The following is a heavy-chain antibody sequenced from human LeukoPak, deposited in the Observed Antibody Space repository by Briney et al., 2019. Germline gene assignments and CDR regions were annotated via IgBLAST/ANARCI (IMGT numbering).Heavy chain of an antibody. D-gene: IGHD6-6*01. CDR1: GFTFSSYS. Sequence: PGGSLRLSCAASGFTFSSYSMNWVRQAPGKGLEWVSYISSSSRSPIYYADSVKGRFTISRDNAKNSLYLQMDSLRAEDTAVYYCARVALYSSPSFDYWGQGTLVTVSS. CDR3: ARVALYSSPSFDY. J-gene: IGHJ4*02. V-gene: IGHV3-48*01. CDR2: ISSSSRSPI.